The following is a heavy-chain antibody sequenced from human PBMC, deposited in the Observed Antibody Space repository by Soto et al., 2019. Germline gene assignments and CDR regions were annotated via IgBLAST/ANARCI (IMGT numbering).Heavy chain of an antibody. J-gene: IGHJ5*02. CDR1: GGSISSGGYY. Sequence: LSLTCTVSGGSISSGGYYWSWIRQHPGKGLEWIGYIYYSGSTYYNPSLKSRVTISVDTSKNQFSLKLSSVTAADTAVYYCARGRVPDFWSGNEENWFDPWGQGTLVTVSS. D-gene: IGHD3-3*01. V-gene: IGHV4-31*03. CDR3: ARGRVPDFWSGNEENWFDP. CDR2: IYYSGST.